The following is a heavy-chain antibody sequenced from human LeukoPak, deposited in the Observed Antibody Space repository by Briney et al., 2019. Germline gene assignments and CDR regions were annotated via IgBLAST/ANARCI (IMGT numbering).Heavy chain of an antibody. V-gene: IGHV1-2*02. CDR3: ARASGYYDSSGHDY. CDR1: GYTFTGYY. J-gene: IGHJ4*02. D-gene: IGHD3-22*01. Sequence: ASVKVSCKASGYTFTGYYMHWVRQAPGQGLEWMGWINPNSGGTNYAQKFQGRVTMTRDTSISTAYMELSRLRSDDTAVYYCARASGYYDSSGHDYWGQGTLVTVSS. CDR2: INPNSGGT.